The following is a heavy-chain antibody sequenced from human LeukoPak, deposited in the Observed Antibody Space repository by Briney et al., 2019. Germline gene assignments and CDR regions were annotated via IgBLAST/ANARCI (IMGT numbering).Heavy chain of an antibody. CDR1: GYTFTSYG. D-gene: IGHD3-22*01. Sequence: ASVKVSCKASGYTFTSYGISWVRQAPGQGLEWMGWISAYNGNTNYAQKLQGRVTMTTDTSTSTAYMELRSLRSDDTAVYYCARDGVHDSSGYYYVSWGQGTLVTVSS. J-gene: IGHJ4*02. CDR2: ISAYNGNT. V-gene: IGHV1-18*01. CDR3: ARDGVHDSSGYYYVS.